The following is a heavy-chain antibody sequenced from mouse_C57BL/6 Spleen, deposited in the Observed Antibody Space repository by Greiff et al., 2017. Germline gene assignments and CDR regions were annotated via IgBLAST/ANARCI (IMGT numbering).Heavy chain of an antibody. CDR2: INPSNGGT. CDR3: ARLDGYYLHAMDY. CDR1: GYIFTSYW. Sequence: QVQLQQPGTELVKPGASVKLSCKASGYIFTSYWMHWVKQRPGQGLEWIGNINPSNGGTNYNEKFKSKATLTVDKSSSTAYMQLSSLTTEDSAVYYCARLDGYYLHAMDYWGQGTSVTVSS. J-gene: IGHJ4*01. D-gene: IGHD2-3*01. V-gene: IGHV1-53*01.